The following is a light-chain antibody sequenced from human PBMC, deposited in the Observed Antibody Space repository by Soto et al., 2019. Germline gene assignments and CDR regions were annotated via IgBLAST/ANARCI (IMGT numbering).Light chain of an antibody. CDR2: DAS. CDR1: QSVSSN. CDR3: QQYNKWPRT. V-gene: IGKV3D-15*01. J-gene: IGKJ1*01. Sequence: EIVMTHSPATLSVSPVEGSTLSFGASQSVSSNLAWYQQKPGQAPRLLIYDASNRATGIPARFSGSGSGTEFTLTISSLQSEDFAVYYCQQYNKWPRTFGQGTKVDIK.